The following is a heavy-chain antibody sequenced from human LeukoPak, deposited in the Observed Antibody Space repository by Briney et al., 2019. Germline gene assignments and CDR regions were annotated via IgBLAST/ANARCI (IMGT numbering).Heavy chain of an antibody. V-gene: IGHV1-24*01. Sequence: ASVKVSFKVSGYTHTELSMHWVRQAPGKGLEWMGGFDPEDGETIYAQKFQGRVTMTEDTSTDTAYMELSSLRSEDTAVYYCATHAGFGGHWFDPWGQGTLVTVSS. J-gene: IGHJ5*02. CDR3: ATHAGFGGHWFDP. CDR2: FDPEDGET. D-gene: IGHD3-10*01. CDR1: GYTHTELS.